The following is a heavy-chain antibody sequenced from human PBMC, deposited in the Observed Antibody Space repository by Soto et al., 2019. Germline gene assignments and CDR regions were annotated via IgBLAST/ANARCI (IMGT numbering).Heavy chain of an antibody. CDR3: VKGGYYGAGSYYHSYYYYMDV. CDR2: ISSNGGST. CDR1: GFTFSSYA. J-gene: IGHJ6*03. Sequence: GGSLRLSCSASGFTFSSYAMHWVRQAPGKGLEYVSAISSNGGSTYYADSVKGRFTISRDNSKNTLDLQMSSLRAEDTDVYYCVKGGYYGAGSYYHSYYYYMDVWGKGTTVTVSS. V-gene: IGHV3-64D*09. D-gene: IGHD3-10*01.